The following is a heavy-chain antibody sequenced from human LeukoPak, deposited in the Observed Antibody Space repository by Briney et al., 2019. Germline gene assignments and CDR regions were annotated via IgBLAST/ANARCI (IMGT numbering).Heavy chain of an antibody. CDR1: GFTFSSYA. V-gene: IGHV3-23*01. CDR2: ISGSGGST. CDR3: AKDQGGVQLWSLPSDY. J-gene: IGHJ4*02. Sequence: GGSLRLSCAASGFTFSSYAMSWVRQAPGKGLEWVSAISGSGGSTYYADSVKGRFTISRDNSKNTLYLQMNSLRAEDTAVYYCAKDQGGVQLWSLPSDYWGQGTLVTVSS. D-gene: IGHD5-18*01.